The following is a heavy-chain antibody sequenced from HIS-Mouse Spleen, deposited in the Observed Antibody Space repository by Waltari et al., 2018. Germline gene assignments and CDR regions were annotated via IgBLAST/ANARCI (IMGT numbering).Heavy chain of an antibody. CDR1: GGSISSYY. CDR3: ARDFHDFWSGYYGGDKKHDAFDI. CDR2: IYTSGST. Sequence: QVQLQESGPGLVTPSETLSLTCTVSGGSISSYYWRWIRQPAGTGLAWIGRIYTSGSTNYNPSLKSRVTMSVDTSKNQFSLKLSSVTAADTAVYYCARDFHDFWSGYYGGDKKHDAFDIWGQGTMVTVSS. V-gene: IGHV4-4*07. D-gene: IGHD3-3*01. J-gene: IGHJ3*02.